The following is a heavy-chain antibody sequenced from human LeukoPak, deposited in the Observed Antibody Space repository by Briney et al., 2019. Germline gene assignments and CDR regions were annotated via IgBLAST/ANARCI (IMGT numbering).Heavy chain of an antibody. CDR2: ISNDGSHK. V-gene: IGHV3-30*04. Sequence: GGSLRLSCAASGFTFSSYAMHWVRQAPGKGLEWVAVISNDGSHKYCADSVKGRFTISRDNSQNTLYLQMNSLRPEDTAVYYCAKGGASVTRYVDYWGQGTLVTVSS. J-gene: IGHJ4*02. CDR3: AKGGASVTRYVDY. D-gene: IGHD4-17*01. CDR1: GFTFSSYA.